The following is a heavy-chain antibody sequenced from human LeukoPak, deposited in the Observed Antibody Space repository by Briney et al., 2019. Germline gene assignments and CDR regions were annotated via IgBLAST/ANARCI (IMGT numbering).Heavy chain of an antibody. CDR2: IYWDDDK. CDR1: GFSLSTSGVG. V-gene: IGHV2-5*02. Sequence: GPTLVNPTQTLTLTCTFSGFSLSTSGVGVGWIRQPPGKALEWLALIYWDDDKRYSPSLKSRLTITKDTSKNQVVLTMTNMDPVDTATYYCVHKTTKGGRWGVYFGYWGQGTLVTVSS. D-gene: IGHD1-1*01. J-gene: IGHJ4*02. CDR3: VHKTTKGGRWGVYFGY.